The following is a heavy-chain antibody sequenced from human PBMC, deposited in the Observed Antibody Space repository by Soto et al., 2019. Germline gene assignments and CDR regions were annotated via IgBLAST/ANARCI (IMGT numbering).Heavy chain of an antibody. CDR2: TNQDGSTT. Sequence: EVQMVESGGGLVQPGGSLRLSCAASGFTINPYWMSWVRQAPGKGLEWVASTNQDGSTTYYVDSVKGRFAISRDNAKNSLNLQRNSVRAEDTAIYYCGKNHIGRGQGTLVTVSS. V-gene: IGHV3-7*01. J-gene: IGHJ4*02. CDR1: GFTINPYW. D-gene: IGHD2-21*01. CDR3: GKNHIG.